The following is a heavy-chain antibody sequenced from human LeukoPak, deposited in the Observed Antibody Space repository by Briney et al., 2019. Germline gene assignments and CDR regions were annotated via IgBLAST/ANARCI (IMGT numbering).Heavy chain of an antibody. CDR2: ISSNGGST. J-gene: IGHJ6*02. V-gene: IGHV3-64D*06. D-gene: IGHD5-18*01. CDR1: GFTFSDHV. CDR3: VCGYSYGSEDYGMDV. Sequence: GGSLRLSCAASGFTFSDHVMHWVRQAPGKGLEYVSAISSNGGSTYYADSVKGRFTISRDNSKNTLYLQMSSLRAEDTAVYYCVCGYSYGSEDYGMDVWGQGTTVTVSS.